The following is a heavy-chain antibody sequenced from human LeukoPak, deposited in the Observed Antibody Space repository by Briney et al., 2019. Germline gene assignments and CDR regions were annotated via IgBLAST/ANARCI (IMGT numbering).Heavy chain of an antibody. J-gene: IGHJ4*02. CDR1: GYTFTVYY. CDR3: ARSGRSYYYDSSGYIPDY. CDR2: IIPIFGPA. Sequence: SVKVSCKASGYTFTVYYIHWVRQAPGQGLEWMGGIIPIFGPANYAQKFQGRVTFTADESTSTAYMELSSLRSEDTAVYYCARSGRSYYYDSSGYIPDYWGQGTLVTVSS. V-gene: IGHV1-69*13. D-gene: IGHD3-22*01.